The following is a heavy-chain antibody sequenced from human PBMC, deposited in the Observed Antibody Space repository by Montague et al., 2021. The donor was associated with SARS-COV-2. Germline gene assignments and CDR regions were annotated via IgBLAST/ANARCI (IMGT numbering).Heavy chain of an antibody. CDR3: ARQAVGYSHGYPYWYFDL. V-gene: IGHV3-48*03. D-gene: IGHD5-18*01. Sequence: SLRLSCAASGFDFTSSEINWVRQAPGKGLEWVSYISISGTLPSYMDSVKGRFTISRDNAKKSLYLQMDSLRAEDTAVYFCARQAVGYSHGYPYWYFDLWGRGALVTVSS. J-gene: IGHJ2*01. CDR2: ISISGTLP. CDR1: GFDFTSSE.